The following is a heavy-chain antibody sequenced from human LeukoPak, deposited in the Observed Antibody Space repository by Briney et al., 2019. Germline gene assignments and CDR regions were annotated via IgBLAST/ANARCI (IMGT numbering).Heavy chain of an antibody. V-gene: IGHV3-30-3*01. D-gene: IGHD3-10*01. CDR1: GFTFRNYV. J-gene: IGHJ4*02. CDR2: TSSDLNVK. CDR3: AREGYYGSGSPPSLYFDY. Sequence: GGSLRLSCAASGFTFRNYVIHWVRQAPGKGLEWVAVTSSDLNVKLYADSVKGRFTISRDNSRSTLYLQMNSLRPEDTAIYYCAREGYYGSGSPPSLYFDYWGQETLVTVSS.